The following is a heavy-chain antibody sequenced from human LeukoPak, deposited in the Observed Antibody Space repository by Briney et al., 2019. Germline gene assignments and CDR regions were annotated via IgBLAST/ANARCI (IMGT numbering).Heavy chain of an antibody. D-gene: IGHD3-22*01. CDR2: ISSSSSYI. CDR1: VFTFSASD. V-gene: IGHV3-21*01. Sequence: GGSLRLSCAASVFTFSASDMNWVRQTPGKGLEWVSSISSSSSYIYYADSVKGRFTISRDNAKNTLNLQMNSLRAEDTAVYYCARDLGQYYDTSDNWFDPWGQGTLVTVSS. J-gene: IGHJ5*02. CDR3: ARDLGQYYDTSDNWFDP.